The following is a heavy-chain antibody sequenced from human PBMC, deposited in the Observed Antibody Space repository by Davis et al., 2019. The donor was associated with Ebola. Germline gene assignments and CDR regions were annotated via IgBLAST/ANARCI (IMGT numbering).Heavy chain of an antibody. Sequence: GESLRLSCAASGFTFSSYSMHWVRQAPGKGLEWVSSITIGSSYIYYADSVKGRFTISRDNAKNSLYLQMNSLRAEDTAVYYCARERDWFDPWGQGTLVTVSS. J-gene: IGHJ5*02. CDR1: GFTFSSYS. CDR2: ITIGSSYI. CDR3: ARERDWFDP. V-gene: IGHV3-21*01.